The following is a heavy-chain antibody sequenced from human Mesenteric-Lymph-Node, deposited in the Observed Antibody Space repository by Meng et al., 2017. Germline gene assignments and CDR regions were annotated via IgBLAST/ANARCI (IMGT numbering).Heavy chain of an antibody. CDR1: GFIVSSKD. CDR2: ISYDGSNK. CDR3: ARGISLRIAVAGIDY. D-gene: IGHD6-19*01. J-gene: IGHJ4*02. V-gene: IGHV3-30*03. Sequence: GESLKISCAASGFIVSSKDMSWVRQAPGKGLEWVAVISYDGSNKYYADSVKGRFTISRDNSKNTLYLQMNSLRAEDTAVYYCARGISLRIAVAGIDYWGQGTLVTVSS.